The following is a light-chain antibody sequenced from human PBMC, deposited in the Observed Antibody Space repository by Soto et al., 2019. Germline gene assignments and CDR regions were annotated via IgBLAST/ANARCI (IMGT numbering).Light chain of an antibody. J-gene: IGKJ1*01. V-gene: IGKV1-39*01. Sequence: DIPMTPSPSSLSASVGDRVTITCRASQSISSYLNWYQQKPGKAPKLLIYAASSLQSGVPSRFSGSGSGTDFTLTISSLQPEDFATYYCQQSYSTLGTFGQGTKVEIK. CDR3: QQSYSTLGT. CDR1: QSISSY. CDR2: AAS.